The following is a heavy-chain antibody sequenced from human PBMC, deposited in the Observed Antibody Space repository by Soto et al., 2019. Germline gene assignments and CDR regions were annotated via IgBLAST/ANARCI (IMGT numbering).Heavy chain of an antibody. Sequence: SETLSLSCTVSGGSICSYYWSWIRQPPGKGLEWIGYIYYSGSTNYNPSLKSRVTISVDTSKNTLYLQMNSLRAEDTAVYYCARGVGYCSGGSCYVWFDPWGQGTLVTVSS. CDR3: ARGVGYCSGGSCYVWFDP. CDR1: GGSICSYY. V-gene: IGHV4-59*12. D-gene: IGHD2-15*01. J-gene: IGHJ5*02. CDR2: IYYSGST.